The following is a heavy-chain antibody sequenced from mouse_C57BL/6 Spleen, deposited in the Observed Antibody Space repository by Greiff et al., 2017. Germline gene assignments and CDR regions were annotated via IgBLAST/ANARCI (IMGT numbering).Heavy chain of an antibody. D-gene: IGHD1-1*01. CDR2: ISDGGSYT. Sequence: EVNVVESGGGLVKPGGSLKLSCAASGFTFSSYAMSWVRQTPEKRLEWVATISDGGSYTYYPDNVKGRFTISRDNAKNNLYLQMSHLKSEDTAMYYCARENYGSRNFFAYWGQGTLVTVSA. J-gene: IGHJ3*01. CDR3: ARENYGSRNFFAY. V-gene: IGHV5-4*01. CDR1: GFTFSSYA.